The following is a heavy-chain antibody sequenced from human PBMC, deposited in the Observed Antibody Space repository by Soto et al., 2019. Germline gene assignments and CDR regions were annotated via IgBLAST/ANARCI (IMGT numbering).Heavy chain of an antibody. D-gene: IGHD3-22*01. V-gene: IGHV3-21*01. CDR2: ISSSSSYI. CDR3: ARDPGNYDSSPY. J-gene: IGHJ4*02. CDR1: GFTFSSYS. Sequence: GGSLRLSCAASGFTFSSYSMNWVRQAPGKGLEWVSSISSSSSYIYYADSVKGRFTISRDNAKNSLYLQMNILRAEDTAVYYCARDPGNYDSSPYWGQGTLVTVSS.